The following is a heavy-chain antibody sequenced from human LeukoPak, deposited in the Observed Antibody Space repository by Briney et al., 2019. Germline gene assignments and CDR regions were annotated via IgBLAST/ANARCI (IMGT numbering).Heavy chain of an antibody. J-gene: IGHJ4*02. Sequence: GGSLRLSCAASGFTFSIYAMSWVRQAPGKGLEWVSAISGSGGTAYYADSVKGRFTISRDNSKNTLYLQMNSLRAEDTAVYYCAKKGYYDGSGYYMYYFDHWGQGTLVTVPS. CDR2: ISGSGGTA. CDR1: GFTFSIYA. CDR3: AKKGYYDGSGYYMYYFDH. D-gene: IGHD3-22*01. V-gene: IGHV3-23*01.